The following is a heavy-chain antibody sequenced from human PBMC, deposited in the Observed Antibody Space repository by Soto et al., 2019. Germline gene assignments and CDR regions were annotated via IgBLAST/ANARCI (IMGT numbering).Heavy chain of an antibody. D-gene: IGHD3-3*01. Sequence: SETLSLTCAVSGGSISSGVYSWIWIRQPPGKVLEWIGYIYHSGSTYYNPSLKSRVTISVDRSKNQFSLKLSSVTAADTAVYYCARVDYDFWSGYSSYGMDVWGQGTTVTVSS. CDR1: GGSISSGVYS. CDR2: IYHSGST. V-gene: IGHV4-30-2*01. J-gene: IGHJ6*02. CDR3: ARVDYDFWSGYSSYGMDV.